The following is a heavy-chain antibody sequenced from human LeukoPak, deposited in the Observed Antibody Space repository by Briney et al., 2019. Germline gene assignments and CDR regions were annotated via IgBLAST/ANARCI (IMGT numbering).Heavy chain of an antibody. CDR1: GXXISSYY. CDR2: IYTSGST. J-gene: IGHJ6*02. Sequence: PSETLSLTCTVSGXXISSYYWSWIRQPAGKGLEWIGRIYTSGSTNYNPSLKSRVTMSVDTSKNQFSLKLSSVTAADTAVYYCAREKRQQLSRGYGMDVWGQGTTVTVSS. CDR3: AREKRQQLSRGYGMDV. D-gene: IGHD6-13*01. V-gene: IGHV4-4*07.